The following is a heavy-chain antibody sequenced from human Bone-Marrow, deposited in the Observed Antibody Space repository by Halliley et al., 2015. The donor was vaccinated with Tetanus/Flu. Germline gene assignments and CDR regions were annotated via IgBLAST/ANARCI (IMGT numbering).Heavy chain of an antibody. D-gene: IGHD3-10*02. CDR2: ISYDGSKK. J-gene: IGHJ4*02. CDR3: AKASQILLFGEGKNYFDH. V-gene: IGHV3-30*18. Sequence: SLRLSCSASGFTFNNFGMHWVRQAPGKGLEWLAVISYDGSKKFYADSLRGRFTISRDSSKNTLYLQMSSLGAEDTAVYYCAKASQILLFGEGKNYFDHWGQGTLVSVPP. CDR1: GFTFNNFG.